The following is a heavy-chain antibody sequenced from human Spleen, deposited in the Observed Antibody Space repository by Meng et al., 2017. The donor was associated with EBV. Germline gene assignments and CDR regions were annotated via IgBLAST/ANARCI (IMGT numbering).Heavy chain of an antibody. J-gene: IGHJ5*02. D-gene: IGHD6-19*01. CDR3: ARPFPSWQSPRLDPFGA. CDR1: GDSISSFYY. CDR2: VHYTGST. V-gene: IGHV4-39*01. Sequence: LPLRESGPGQGKPSGTLSLTRTVSGDSISSFYYWGWIRQPPGRGLEWIGSVHYTGSTYYSPSLKSRVTVSVDTSKNQFSLRLTSVTAADTAVYYCARPFPSWQSPRLDPFGAWGQGTLVTVSS.